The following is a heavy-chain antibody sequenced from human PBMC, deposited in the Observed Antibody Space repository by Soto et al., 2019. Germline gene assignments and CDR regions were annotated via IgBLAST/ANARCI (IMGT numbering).Heavy chain of an antibody. V-gene: IGHV3-48*01. Sequence: EVQLVESGGGLVQPGGSLRLSCAASGFTFSSHSMNWVRQAPGKGLEWVSYISSSSGTIHYADSVKGRFTISRDNAKNSLYMQMNSLGAEDTSVYYCARDQGVGEFPDYWGQGTLVTVSS. CDR3: ARDQGVGEFPDY. CDR1: GFTFSSHS. J-gene: IGHJ4*02. D-gene: IGHD3-10*01. CDR2: ISSSSGTI.